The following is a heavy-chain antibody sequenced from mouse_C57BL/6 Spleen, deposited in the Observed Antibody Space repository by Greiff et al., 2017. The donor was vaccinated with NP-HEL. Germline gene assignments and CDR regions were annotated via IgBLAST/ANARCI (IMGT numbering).Heavy chain of an antibody. CDR2: INPGSGGT. Sequence: VQLQQSGAELVRPGTSVKVSCKASGYAFTNYLIEWVKQRPGQGLEWIGVINPGSGGTNYNEKFKGKATLTADKSSSTAYMQLSSLTSEDSAVYFCAILSNPYAMDYWGQGTSVTVSS. V-gene: IGHV1-54*01. D-gene: IGHD2-5*01. J-gene: IGHJ4*01. CDR3: AILSNPYAMDY. CDR1: GYAFTNYL.